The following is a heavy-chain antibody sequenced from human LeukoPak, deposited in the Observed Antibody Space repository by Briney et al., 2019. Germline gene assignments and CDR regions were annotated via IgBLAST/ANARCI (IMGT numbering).Heavy chain of an antibody. J-gene: IGHJ4*02. CDR3: AKSGDDYVWGSYRYFDY. CDR2: IRYDGSNK. Sequence: PGGSLRLSCAASGFTFSSYGMHWVGQAPGKGLEWVGVIRYDGSNKYYADSVKGRFTISRDNSKNTLYLQMNSLRAEDTAVYYCAKSGDDYVWGSYRYFDYWGQGTLVTVSS. CDR1: GFTFSSYG. D-gene: IGHD3-16*02. V-gene: IGHV3-30*02.